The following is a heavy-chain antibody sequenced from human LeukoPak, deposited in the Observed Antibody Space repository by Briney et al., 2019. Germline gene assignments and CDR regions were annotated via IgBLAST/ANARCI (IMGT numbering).Heavy chain of an antibody. D-gene: IGHD1-26*01. Sequence: GGSLRLSCAATGFTFSNYAMGWVRQAPGKGLEWVSTISGSGVNTYYADSVKGRFTISRDTSKNTLFLQMNSLRAEDTAIYYCAKDLSSGSFFYYFDYWGQGTLVTVSS. CDR1: GFTFSNYA. J-gene: IGHJ4*02. CDR2: ISGSGVNT. V-gene: IGHV3-23*01. CDR3: AKDLSSGSFFYYFDY.